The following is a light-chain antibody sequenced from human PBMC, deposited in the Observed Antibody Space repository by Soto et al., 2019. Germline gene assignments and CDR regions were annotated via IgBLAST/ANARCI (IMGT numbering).Light chain of an antibody. J-gene: IGKJ3*01. Sequence: ETVMTQSPATLSVSPGARATLSCRGSQSVSSSYLAWYQQNPGQAPRLLIYGASNRATGIPDRFSGSGSGTDFTLTISRLEPEEFAVYYCQQYSNSPFTFGPGTKVDIK. CDR2: GAS. V-gene: IGKV3-20*01. CDR3: QQYSNSPFT. CDR1: QSVSSSY.